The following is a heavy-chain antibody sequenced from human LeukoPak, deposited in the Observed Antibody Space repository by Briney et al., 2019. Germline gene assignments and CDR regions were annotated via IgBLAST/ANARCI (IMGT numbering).Heavy chain of an antibody. Sequence: GASVKVSCKASGGTFSSYAISWVRQAPGQGLEWMGRIIPILGIANYAQKFQGRVTITADKSTSTAYMELSSLRSEDTAVYYCSRMHYYGSGSYYNGVVNDYWGQGTLVTVSS. V-gene: IGHV1-69*04. CDR2: IIPILGIA. CDR1: GGTFSSYA. D-gene: IGHD3-10*01. CDR3: SRMHYYGSGSYYNGVVNDY. J-gene: IGHJ4*02.